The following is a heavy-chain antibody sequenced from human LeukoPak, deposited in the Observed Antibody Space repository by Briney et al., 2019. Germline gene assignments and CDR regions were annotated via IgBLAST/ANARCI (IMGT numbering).Heavy chain of an antibody. CDR1: GFTFSSHA. J-gene: IGHJ4*02. CDR3: ANALEGGSTWSCFDS. CDR2: RSYSGKDT. Sequence: GGSLRLSCAASGFTFSSHATRWVRQARGKGLEWVLSRSYSGKDTHYADSVKGRFTISRDNSKNTLYLQMNSLRADDTAIYYCANALEGGSTWSCFDSWGQGTLVTVSS. V-gene: IGHV3-23*01. D-gene: IGHD6-13*01.